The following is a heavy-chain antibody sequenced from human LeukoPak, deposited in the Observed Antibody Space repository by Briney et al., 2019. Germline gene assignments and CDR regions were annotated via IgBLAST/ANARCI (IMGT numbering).Heavy chain of an antibody. CDR2: IYYSGST. J-gene: IGHJ3*02. CDR3: ARGTLLHRAFDI. Sequence: SETLSLTCTVSGGSISSYYWSWIRQPPGKGLEWIGYIYYSGSTNYNPSLKSRVTISVDTSKNQFSLKLSSVTAADTAVYYCARGTLLHRAFDIWAKGQWSPSLQ. D-gene: IGHD1-26*01. V-gene: IGHV4-59*01. CDR1: GGSISSYY.